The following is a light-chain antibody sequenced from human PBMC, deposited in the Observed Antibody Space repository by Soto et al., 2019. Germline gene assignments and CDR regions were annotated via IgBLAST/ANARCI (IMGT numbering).Light chain of an antibody. V-gene: IGKV1-9*01. CDR2: AAS. J-gene: IGKJ5*01. CDR3: LHLNTYPLT. Sequence: DIQLTQSPSFLSASVGDRVSITCRAGQGISSYLAWYQQKPGKAPRLLIYAASTLKSGVPSRFSGSGSGTEFTLTINSLQPEDFATYYCLHLNTYPLTFGQGTRLEIK. CDR1: QGISSY.